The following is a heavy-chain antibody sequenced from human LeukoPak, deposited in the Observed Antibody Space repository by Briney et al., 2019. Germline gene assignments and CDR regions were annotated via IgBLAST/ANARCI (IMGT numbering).Heavy chain of an antibody. CDR3: ARAAYYDFWSGYHYYFDY. V-gene: IGHV4-59*12. D-gene: IGHD3-3*01. J-gene: IGHJ4*02. Sequence: SETLSLTCTVSGGSISSYYWSWIRQPPGKGLEWIGYIYYSGSTYYNPSLKSRVTISVDRSKNQFSLKLSSVTAADTAVYYCARAAYYDFWSGYHYYFDYWGQGTLVTVSS. CDR1: GGSISSYY. CDR2: IYYSGST.